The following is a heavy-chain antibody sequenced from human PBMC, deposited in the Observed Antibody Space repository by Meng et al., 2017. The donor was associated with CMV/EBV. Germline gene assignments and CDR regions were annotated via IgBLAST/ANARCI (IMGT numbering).Heavy chain of an antibody. CDR2: IKATGTT. Sequence: ETLCPACADDGRSFSGYSWNWIHRSAAKELGWIRNIKATGTTNYNPSLKRRVSMLVDTSKTQFSLELESVTGADTAICYCTRGGPDYWGQGTLVTVSS. CDR1: GRSFSGYS. V-gene: IGHV4-34*01. J-gene: IGHJ4*02. CDR3: TRGGPDY.